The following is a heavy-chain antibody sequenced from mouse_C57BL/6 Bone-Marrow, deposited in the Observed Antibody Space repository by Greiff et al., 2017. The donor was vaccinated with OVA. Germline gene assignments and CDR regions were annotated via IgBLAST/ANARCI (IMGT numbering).Heavy chain of an antibody. CDR1: GFTFSDYG. CDR2: ISNLAYSI. J-gene: IGHJ1*03. V-gene: IGHV5-15*01. CDR3: ARLGFTTVVATRYFDV. Sequence: DVMLVESGGGLVQPGGSLKLSCAASGFTFSDYGMAWVRQAPRKGPEWVAFISNLAYSIYYADTVTGRFTISRENAKNTLYLEMSSLRSEDTAMYYCARLGFTTVVATRYFDVWGTGTTVTVSS. D-gene: IGHD1-1*01.